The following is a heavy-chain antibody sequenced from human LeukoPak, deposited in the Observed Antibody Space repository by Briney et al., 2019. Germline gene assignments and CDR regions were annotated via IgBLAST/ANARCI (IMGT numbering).Heavy chain of an antibody. CDR1: GFTFSSYG. D-gene: IGHD2-2*01. CDR3: ARAEYQLPYYFDY. V-gene: IGHV3-33*01. CDR2: IWNDGSNK. J-gene: IGHJ4*02. Sequence: GRSLRLSCTASGFTFSSYGVHWARQAPGKGLVWVAVIWNDGSNKYYADSVKGRFTISRDNSKNTLYLQMNSLRAEDTAVYYCARAEYQLPYYFDYWGQGTLVTVSS.